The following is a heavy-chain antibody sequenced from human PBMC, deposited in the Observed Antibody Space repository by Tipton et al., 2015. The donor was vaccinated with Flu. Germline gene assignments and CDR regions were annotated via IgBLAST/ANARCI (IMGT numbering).Heavy chain of an antibody. CDR3: ARRDFSNYVSDPKSWFDP. CDR2: IYYSGST. J-gene: IGHJ5*02. V-gene: IGHV4-31*03. CDR1: GGSISRGGYY. D-gene: IGHD4-11*01. Sequence: TLSLTCTVSGGSISRGGYYWSWIRQHPGKGLEWIGSIYYSGSTYYNPSLKSRVSISVDTSKNQFSLKLSSVTAADTAVYYCARRDFSNYVSDPKSWFDPWGQGILVTVSS.